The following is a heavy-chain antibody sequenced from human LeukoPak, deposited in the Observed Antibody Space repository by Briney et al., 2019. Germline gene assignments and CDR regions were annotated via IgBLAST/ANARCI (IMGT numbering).Heavy chain of an antibody. CDR2: TYYRSKWYN. J-gene: IGHJ4*02. CDR1: GDSVSSNSAA. V-gene: IGHV6-1*01. CDR3: AREVSWVAYYYFDY. Sequence: SQTLSLTCAISGDSVSSNSAAWSWIRQSPSRGLEWLGRTYYRSKWYNDYAVSVKSRVTINPDTSKNQFSLHLNSVTPEDTAVYYCAREVSWVAYYYFDYWGQGSLVTVSS. D-gene: IGHD2-15*01.